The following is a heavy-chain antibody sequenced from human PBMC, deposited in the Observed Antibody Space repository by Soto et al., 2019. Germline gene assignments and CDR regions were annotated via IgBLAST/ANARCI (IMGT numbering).Heavy chain of an antibody. J-gene: IGHJ4*02. CDR2: IYYLGST. Sequence: SETLSLTCTVSGASMSEYFWSWIRQSSGKGLEWIGYIYYLGSTDYNPSLKSRVTISVDTSKRQFSLRLTPVTAADTAVYYCARDGYDGSGSPYPAFWGPGTQVTVSS. V-gene: IGHV4-59*01. CDR3: ARDGYDGSGSPYPAF. D-gene: IGHD3-10*01. CDR1: GASMSEYF.